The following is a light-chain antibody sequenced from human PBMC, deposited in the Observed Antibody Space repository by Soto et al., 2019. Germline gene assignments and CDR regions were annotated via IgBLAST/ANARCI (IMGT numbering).Light chain of an antibody. CDR3: HQRQSWPRT. Sequence: EIVLTQSPGTLSLSPGGGATVSCRSSQSVSNNYLAWYQQKPGQAPRLLIYLASNRAAGVPARFSGSGSGTDFTLTISDVEPEDFAVYYCHQRQSWPRTFGQGTKVDIK. J-gene: IGKJ1*01. CDR2: LAS. CDR1: QSVSNNY. V-gene: IGKV3-11*01.